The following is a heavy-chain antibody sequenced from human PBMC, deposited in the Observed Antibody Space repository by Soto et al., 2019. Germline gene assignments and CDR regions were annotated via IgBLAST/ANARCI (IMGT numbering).Heavy chain of an antibody. V-gene: IGHV3-23*01. CDR3: AKDAAGYCSGGSCYSGWFDP. J-gene: IGHJ5*02. CDR2: ISGSGGST. CDR1: GFTFSSYA. D-gene: IGHD2-15*01. Sequence: PGGSLRLSCAASGFTFSSYAMSWVCQAPGKGLEWVSAISGSGGSTYYADSVKGRFTISRDNSKNTLYLQMNSLRAEDTAVYYCAKDAAGYCSGGSCYSGWFDPWGQGTLVTVSS.